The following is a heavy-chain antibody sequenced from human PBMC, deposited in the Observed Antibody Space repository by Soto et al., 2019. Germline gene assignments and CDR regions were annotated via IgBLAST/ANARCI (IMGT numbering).Heavy chain of an antibody. Sequence: AYVKVSCKASGYTFTSYGISWVRQAPGQGLEWMGWISAYNGNTNYAQKLQGRVTMTTDTSTSTAYMELRSLRSDDTAVYYCARALDSGYDFGWFDPWGQGTLVTVSS. V-gene: IGHV1-18*01. J-gene: IGHJ5*02. CDR1: GYTFTSYG. D-gene: IGHD5-12*01. CDR3: ARALDSGYDFGWFDP. CDR2: ISAYNGNT.